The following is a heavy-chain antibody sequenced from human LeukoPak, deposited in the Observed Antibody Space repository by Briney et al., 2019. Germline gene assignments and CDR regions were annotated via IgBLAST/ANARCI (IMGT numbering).Heavy chain of an antibody. V-gene: IGHV4-39*07. D-gene: IGHD6-13*01. Sequence: PSETLSLTCTVSGGSISSSSYYWGWIRQPPGKGLEWIGSIYYSGSTYYNPSLKSRVTISVDTSKNQFSLKLSSVTAADTAVYYCAGDAAKAQLAYFDYWGQGTLVTVSS. J-gene: IGHJ4*02. CDR2: IYYSGST. CDR3: AGDAAKAQLAYFDY. CDR1: GGSISSSSYY.